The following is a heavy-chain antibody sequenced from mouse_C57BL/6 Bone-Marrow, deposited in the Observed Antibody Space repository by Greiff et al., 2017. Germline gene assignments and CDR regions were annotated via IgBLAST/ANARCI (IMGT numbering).Heavy chain of an antibody. J-gene: IGHJ3*01. CDR1: GYTFTSYG. CDR2: IYPRSGNT. V-gene: IGHV1-81*01. Sequence: VKLQQSGAELARPGASVKLSCKASGYTFTSYGISWVKQRTGQGLAWIGEIYPRSGNTYYNEKFKGKATLTAYKTSSTAYMERRSLTSEDSAVYFWAREDPIYYDYNEAWFAYWGQGTLVTVSA. CDR3: AREDPIYYDYNEAWFAY. D-gene: IGHD2-4*01.